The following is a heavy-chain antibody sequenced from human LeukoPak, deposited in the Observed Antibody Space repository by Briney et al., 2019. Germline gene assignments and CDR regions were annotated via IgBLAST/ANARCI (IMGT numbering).Heavy chain of an antibody. V-gene: IGHV3-30*04. CDR2: ISYDGSNK. D-gene: IGHD6-19*01. CDR1: GFTFSNYA. J-gene: IGHJ4*02. Sequence: PGKSLRLSCAASGFTFSNYAFHWVRQPPGKGLEWVAVISYDGSNKYYADSVKGRFTISRDNSKNTLYLQMNSLRAEDTAVYYCAKDASSGSDYWGQGTLVTVSS. CDR3: AKDASSGSDY.